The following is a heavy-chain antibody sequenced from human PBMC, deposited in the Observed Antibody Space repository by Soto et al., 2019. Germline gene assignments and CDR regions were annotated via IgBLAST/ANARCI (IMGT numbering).Heavy chain of an antibody. V-gene: IGHV4-59*01. CDR3: ARDLWGYCGTDCYPLDV. Sequence: PSATLSLTCTVSGGSISGYYWSWIRQPPGKGLEWIGYMYNTGSTVYNPSSKSRVTISVDTSKNQFSLKLNSVTAADTAVYYCARDLWGYCGTDCYPLDVWGQGTTVT. D-gene: IGHD2-21*02. J-gene: IGHJ6*02. CDR2: MYNTGST. CDR1: GGSISGYY.